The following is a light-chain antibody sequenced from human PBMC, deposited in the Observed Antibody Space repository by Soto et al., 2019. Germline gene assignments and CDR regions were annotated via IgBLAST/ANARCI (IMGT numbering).Light chain of an antibody. V-gene: IGKV2-28*01. J-gene: IGKJ1*01. CDR3: MQALETWT. Sequence: DIVMTQSPLSLPVTPGEPASISCRSSQSLLHSNGYNYLDWYLQKPGQPPQLLIYVGSNRASGVPDRFSGSGSGTDFTLKISRVEAEDVGVYYCMQALETWTFGQGTKVEIK. CDR1: QSLLHSNGYNY. CDR2: VGS.